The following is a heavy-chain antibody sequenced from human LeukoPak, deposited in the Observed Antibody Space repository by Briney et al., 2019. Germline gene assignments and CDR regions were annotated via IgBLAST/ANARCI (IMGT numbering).Heavy chain of an antibody. Sequence: SVKVSCKASGGTFSTYAISWVRQAPGQGLEWMGGIIPIFGTTNYAQKFQGRVTITTDESTSTAYMELSSLRSEDTAVYYCARGSLVPATNYYYYYMDVWGKGTTVTVSS. J-gene: IGHJ6*03. CDR1: GGTFSTYA. CDR2: IIPIFGTT. CDR3: ARGSLVPATNYYYYYMDV. D-gene: IGHD2-2*01. V-gene: IGHV1-69*05.